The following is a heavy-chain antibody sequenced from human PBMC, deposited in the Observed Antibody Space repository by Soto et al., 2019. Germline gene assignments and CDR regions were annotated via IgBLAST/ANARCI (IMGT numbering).Heavy chain of an antibody. CDR3: ARGVTAGVDY. J-gene: IGHJ4*02. D-gene: IGHD1-26*01. CDR2: MEPSSGRT. Sequence: ASVKVSCKASGYSFTGLDINWVRQTTGQGLEWMGWMEPSSGRTGYAQKFQGRVTMTRDTSINTAYMELSSLTSDDTAFYYCARGVTAGVDYWGQGTLVTVSS. V-gene: IGHV1-8*01. CDR1: GYSFTGLD.